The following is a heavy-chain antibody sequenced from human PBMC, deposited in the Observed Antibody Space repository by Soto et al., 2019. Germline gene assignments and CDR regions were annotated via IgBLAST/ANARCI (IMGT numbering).Heavy chain of an antibody. CDR1: GGSISSGGYY. Sequence: QVQLQESGPGLVKPSQTLSLTCTISGGSISSGGYYWSWIRHQPGKGLEGIVYIYYSGSTYYNPSLQSSVTISVRTSKNQFALKLSSVAAADPSVYYCARGGQQWLEDTFDYWGQGTMVTVSS. CDR3: ARGGQQWLEDTFDY. CDR2: IYYSGST. D-gene: IGHD6-19*01. J-gene: IGHJ4*02. V-gene: IGHV4-31*03.